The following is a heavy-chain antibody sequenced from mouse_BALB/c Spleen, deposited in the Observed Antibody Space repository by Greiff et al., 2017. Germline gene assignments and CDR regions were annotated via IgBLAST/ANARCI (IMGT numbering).Heavy chain of an antibody. CDR2: ISSGGSYT. Sequence: DVHLVESGGGLVKPGGSLKLSCAASGFTFSSYAMSWVRQSPEKRLEWVAEISSGGSYTYYPDTVTGRFTISRDNAKNTLYLEMSSLRSEDTAMYYCARSPYYGNYFDYWGQGTTLTVSS. CDR3: ARSPYYGNYFDY. D-gene: IGHD2-10*01. CDR1: GFTFSSYA. J-gene: IGHJ2*01. V-gene: IGHV5-9-4*01.